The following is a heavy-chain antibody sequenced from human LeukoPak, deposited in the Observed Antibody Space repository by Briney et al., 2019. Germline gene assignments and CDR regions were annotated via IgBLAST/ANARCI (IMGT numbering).Heavy chain of an antibody. CDR1: WFTVSSNY. V-gene: IGHV3-53*01. Sequence: GGSLRLSCAASWFTVSSNYMSWVRQAPGKGLEWVSVIYSGGSTYYADSVKGRFTISRDNSKNTLYLQMNSLRAEDTAVYYCARFDILTGYLFDPWGQGTLVTVSS. J-gene: IGHJ5*02. CDR3: ARFDILTGYLFDP. D-gene: IGHD3-9*01. CDR2: IYSGGST.